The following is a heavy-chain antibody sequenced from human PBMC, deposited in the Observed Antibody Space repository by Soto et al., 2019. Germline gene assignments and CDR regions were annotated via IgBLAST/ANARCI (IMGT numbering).Heavy chain of an antibody. V-gene: IGHV4-30-2*01. CDR1: GGSISSGGYS. CDR3: ARQHPLDSSAWYD. D-gene: IGHD6-19*01. CDR2: IYHSGSP. Sequence: PSETLSLTCAVSGGSISSGGYSWSWIRQPPGEGLVWIGYIYHSGSPYYSPSFNGRITMSVDKANSTPYLHWSSLKASDTAMYYCARQHPLDSSAWYDWGQGTLVTVSS. J-gene: IGHJ4*02.